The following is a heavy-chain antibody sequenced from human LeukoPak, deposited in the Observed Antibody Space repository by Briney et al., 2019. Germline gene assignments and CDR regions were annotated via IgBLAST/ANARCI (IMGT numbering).Heavy chain of an antibody. V-gene: IGHV4-39*01. CDR2: IYYSGST. Sequence: NPSETLSLTCTVSGGSISSSSYYWGWIRQPPGKGLEWIGSIYYSGSTYYNPSLKSRVTISVDTSKNQFSLKLSSVTAADRAVYYCARLRALAGYSSGYDAFDIWGQGTMVTVSS. D-gene: IGHD6-19*01. CDR3: ARLRALAGYSSGYDAFDI. CDR1: GGSISSSSYY. J-gene: IGHJ3*02.